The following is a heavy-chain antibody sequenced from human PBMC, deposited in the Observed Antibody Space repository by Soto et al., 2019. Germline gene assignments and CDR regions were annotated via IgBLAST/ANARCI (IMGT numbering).Heavy chain of an antibody. CDR1: GGSISSYY. J-gene: IGHJ5*02. D-gene: IGHD3-3*01. CDR3: ARHGGPAYYDFWSGYYTSNWFDP. Sequence: PSETLSLTCTVSGGSISSYYWSWIRQPPGKGLEWIGYIYYSGSTNYNPSLKSRVTISVDTSKNQFSLKLSSVTAADTAVYYCARHGGPAYYDFWSGYYTSNWFDPWGQGTLVTVSS. V-gene: IGHV4-59*08. CDR2: IYYSGST.